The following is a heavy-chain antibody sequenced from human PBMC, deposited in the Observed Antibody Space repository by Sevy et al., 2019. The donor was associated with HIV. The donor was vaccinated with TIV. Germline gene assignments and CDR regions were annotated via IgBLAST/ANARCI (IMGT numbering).Heavy chain of an antibody. J-gene: IGHJ3*02. CDR2: ISSSSSYI. CDR3: ARGGSSSSWPDAFDI. Sequence: GGSLRLSCAASGFTFSSYSMNWVRQAPGKGLEWVSSISSSSSYIYYADSVKGRFTISRDNAKNSLYLQMNSLRAEETAVYYCARGGSSSSWPDAFDIWGQGTMVTVSS. CDR1: GFTFSSYS. V-gene: IGHV3-21*01. D-gene: IGHD6-13*01.